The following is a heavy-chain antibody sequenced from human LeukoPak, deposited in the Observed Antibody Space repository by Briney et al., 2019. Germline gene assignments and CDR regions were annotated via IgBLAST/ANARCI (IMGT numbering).Heavy chain of an antibody. V-gene: IGHV1-18*01. CDR1: GYTFTSYG. CDR3: ARGLRWNYYGSGSYDY. CDR2: INPYNGNT. D-gene: IGHD3-10*01. J-gene: IGHJ4*02. Sequence: ASVKVSCKASGYTFTSYGITWVRQAPGQGLEWMGWINPYNGNTNSAQKLQGRVTMTTDTSTSTAYMELRSLRSEDTAVYYCARGLRWNYYGSGSYDYWGQGTLVTVSS.